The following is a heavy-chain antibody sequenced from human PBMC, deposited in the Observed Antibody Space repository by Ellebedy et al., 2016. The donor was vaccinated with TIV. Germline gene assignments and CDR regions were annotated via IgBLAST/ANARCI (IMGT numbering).Heavy chain of an antibody. J-gene: IGHJ4*02. CDR1: GGSISSSSFY. D-gene: IGHD1-1*01. V-gene: IGHV4-39*07. CDR3: PRVLRGGRSGDYFDS. CDR2: IFYSGTI. Sequence: MPSETLSLTCTVSGGSISSSSFYWGWIRQPPGKGRERIGNIFYSGTIYYSPSLKCRVTMSVDTSKNQFSLNLSSVTAADTAVYYCPRVLRGGRSGDYFDSWGQGTLVTVSS.